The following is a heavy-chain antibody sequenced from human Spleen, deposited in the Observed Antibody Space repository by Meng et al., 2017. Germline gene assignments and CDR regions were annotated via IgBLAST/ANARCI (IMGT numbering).Heavy chain of an antibody. CDR2: INSDGSST. J-gene: IGHJ5*02. Sequence: GGSLRLSCAASGFTFSSYWMHWVRQAPGKGLVWVSRINSDGSSTSYADSVKGRFTISRDNAKNALYLQMNSLRAEDTAVYYCARVSKSSYLLPNNWFDPWGQGTLVTVSS. CDR1: GFTFSSYW. V-gene: IGHV3-74*01. CDR3: ARVSKSSYLLPNNWFDP. D-gene: IGHD2-8*01.